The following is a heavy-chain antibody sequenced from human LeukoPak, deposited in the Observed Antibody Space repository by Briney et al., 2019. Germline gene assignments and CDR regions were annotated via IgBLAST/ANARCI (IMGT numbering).Heavy chain of an antibody. CDR2: ISYDGSNK. CDR3: ASGGPSRGGYYDSSGYPFDY. CDR1: GFTFSSYA. Sequence: GGSLRLSCAASGFTFSSYAMHWVRQAPGKGLEWVAVISYDGSNKYYADSVKGRFTISRDNSKNTLYLQMNSLRAEDTAVYCCASGGPSRGGYYDSSGYPFDYWGQGTLVTVSS. J-gene: IGHJ4*02. D-gene: IGHD3-22*01. V-gene: IGHV3-30*04.